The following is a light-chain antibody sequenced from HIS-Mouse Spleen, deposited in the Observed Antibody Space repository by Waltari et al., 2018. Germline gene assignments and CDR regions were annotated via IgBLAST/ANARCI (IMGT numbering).Light chain of an antibody. CDR2: DAS. CDR1: QSVSSY. V-gene: IGKV3-11*01. J-gene: IGKJ2*01. Sequence: IVLTQSPATLSLSPGERATLSCRASQSVSSYLAWYQQKPGQAPRLLIYDASNRATGIPARFSGSGSGTDFTLNISSLEPEDFAVYYCQQRSNWPPYTFGQGTKLEIK. CDR3: QQRSNWPPYT.